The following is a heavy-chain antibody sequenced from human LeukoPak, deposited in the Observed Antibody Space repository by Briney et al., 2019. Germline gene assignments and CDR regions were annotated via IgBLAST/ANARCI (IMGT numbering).Heavy chain of an antibody. V-gene: IGHV1-18*01. D-gene: IGHD2-2*01. Sequence: SXXVSCKASGYTFTSYGISWVRQAPGQVLVFFVCLTSYNRNTNYPHNLHGTVTMPTDTSTSTAYMELSSLRSEDTAVYSCARGRTNFDYWGQGTLVTVSS. J-gene: IGHJ4*02. CDR1: GYTFTSYG. CDR2: LTSYNRNT. CDR3: ARGRTNFDY.